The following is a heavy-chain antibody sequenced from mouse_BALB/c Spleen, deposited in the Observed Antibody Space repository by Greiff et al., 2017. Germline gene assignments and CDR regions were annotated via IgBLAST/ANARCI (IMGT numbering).Heavy chain of an antibody. Sequence: EVQVVESGGGLVQPGGSRKLSCAASGFTFSSFGMHWVRQAPEKGLEWVAYISSGSSTIYYADTVKGRFTISRDNPKNTLFLQMTSLRSEDTAMYYCAREGNYAMDYWGQGTSVTVSS. CDR2: ISSGSSTI. V-gene: IGHV5-17*02. CDR3: AREGNYAMDY. CDR1: GFTFSSFG. J-gene: IGHJ4*01.